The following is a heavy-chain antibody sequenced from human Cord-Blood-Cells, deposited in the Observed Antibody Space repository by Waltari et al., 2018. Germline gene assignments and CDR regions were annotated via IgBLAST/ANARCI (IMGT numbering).Heavy chain of an antibody. Sequence: QVQLVQSGAEVKKPGASVKVSCKASGYTFTGYYMHWVRQAPGPGLEWMGWINPNSGGTNYAQKFQGWVTMTRDTSISTAYMELSRLRSDDTAVYYCARGRSSSWSSLAEYFQHWGQGTLVTVSS. D-gene: IGHD6-13*01. V-gene: IGHV1-2*04. J-gene: IGHJ1*01. CDR2: INPNSGGT. CDR3: ARGRSSSWSSLAEYFQH. CDR1: GYTFTGYY.